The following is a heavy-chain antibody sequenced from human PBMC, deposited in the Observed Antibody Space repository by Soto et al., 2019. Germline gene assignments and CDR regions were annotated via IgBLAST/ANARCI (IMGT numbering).Heavy chain of an antibody. D-gene: IGHD6-13*01. CDR3: AREGLQQLVRPYYYYGMDV. V-gene: IGHV3-48*03. CDR1: GFTFSSYE. Sequence: EVQLMESGGGLVQPGGSLRLSCAASGFTFSSYEMNWVRQAPGKGLEWVSYISSSGSTIYYADSVKGRFTISRDNAKNSLYLQMNSLRAEDTAVYYCAREGLQQLVRPYYYYGMDVWGQGTTVTVSS. CDR2: ISSSGSTI. J-gene: IGHJ6*02.